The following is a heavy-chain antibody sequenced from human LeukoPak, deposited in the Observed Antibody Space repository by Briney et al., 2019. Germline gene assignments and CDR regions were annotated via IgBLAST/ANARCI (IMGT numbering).Heavy chain of an antibody. CDR1: GGSISSYY. J-gene: IGHJ5*02. CDR3: ARDMCSSSWYGWFDP. Sequence: SETLSLTCTVSGGSISSYYWSWIRQPAGKGLEWIGRIYTSGSTNYNPSLKSRITMSVDTSKNQFSLKLSSVTAADTAVYYCARDMCSSSWYGWFDPWGQGTLVTVSS. CDR2: IYTSGST. V-gene: IGHV4-4*07. D-gene: IGHD6-13*01.